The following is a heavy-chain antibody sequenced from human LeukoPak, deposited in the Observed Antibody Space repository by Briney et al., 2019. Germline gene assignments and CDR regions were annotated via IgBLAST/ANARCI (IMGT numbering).Heavy chain of an antibody. J-gene: IGHJ4*02. CDR1: GFTFSSYA. V-gene: IGHV3-30*02. CDR2: IRYDGSNK. Sequence: GGSLRLSCAASGFTFSSYAMHWVRQAPGKGLEGVTFIRYDGSNKYYADSVKGRFTISRDNAKNSLYLQMNSLRAEDTAVYYCARDRWLQSQRYFDYWGQGPLVTVSS. D-gene: IGHD5-24*01. CDR3: ARDRWLQSQRYFDY.